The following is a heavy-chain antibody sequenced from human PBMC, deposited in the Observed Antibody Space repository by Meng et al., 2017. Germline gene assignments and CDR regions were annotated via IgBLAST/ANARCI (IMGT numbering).Heavy chain of an antibody. J-gene: IGHJ4*02. CDR1: GFTFSSYG. CDR2: IWYDGSNK. D-gene: IGHD4-17*01. V-gene: IGHV3-33*01. Sequence: GGSLRLSCAASGFTFSSYGMHWVRQAPGKGLEWVAVIWYDGSNKYYADSVKGRFTISRDNSKNTLYLQMNSLRAEDTAVYYCAREYGEYGNYFDYWGQGTLVTVSS. CDR3: AREYGEYGNYFDY.